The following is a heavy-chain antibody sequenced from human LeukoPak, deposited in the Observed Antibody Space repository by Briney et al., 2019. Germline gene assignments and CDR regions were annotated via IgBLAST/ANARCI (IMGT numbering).Heavy chain of an antibody. CDR1: GFTFSSYW. D-gene: IGHD2-2*01. CDR3: ARDRKNLVGVPTALDS. Sequence: GGSLRLSCAASGFTFSSYWMSWVRQAPGKGLEWVANIKQDGSEKYYVDSVKGRFTISRDNAKNSLYLQMHSLRAEDTAMYYCARDRKNLVGVPTALDSWGQGTLVTVPS. J-gene: IGHJ4*02. CDR2: IKQDGSEK. V-gene: IGHV3-7*01.